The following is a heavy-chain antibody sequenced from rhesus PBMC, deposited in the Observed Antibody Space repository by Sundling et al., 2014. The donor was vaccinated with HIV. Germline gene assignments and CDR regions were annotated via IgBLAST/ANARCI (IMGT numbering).Heavy chain of an antibody. Sequence: EVQLVQSGAEVKKPGATVKISCRASGYIFTDYYLNWVRQAPGNGLEWVGGVDPENGETAYAQKLQDRLTITADISTDTAYMELSSLRSEDTAVYYCAAVGLPAIWDYWGQGVLVTVSS. J-gene: IGHJ4*01. D-gene: IGHD3-40*01. CDR3: AAVGLPAIWDY. V-gene: IGHV1-111*02. CDR1: GYIFTDYY. CDR2: VDPENGET.